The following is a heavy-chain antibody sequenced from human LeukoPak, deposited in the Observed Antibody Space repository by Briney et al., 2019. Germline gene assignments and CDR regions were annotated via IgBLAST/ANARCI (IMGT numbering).Heavy chain of an antibody. Sequence: SGPALVKPTQTLTLTCTFSGFSLSTSGMCVSWIRQPPGEALEWLARIDWDADKYYSTSLKTRLTISKDTSKNQVVLTMTNMGPVDTATYYCAPTYSGRPFDYWGQGTLVTVSS. CDR2: IDWDADK. J-gene: IGHJ4*02. CDR3: APTYSGRPFDY. CDR1: GFSLSTSGMC. V-gene: IGHV2-70*11. D-gene: IGHD2-21*01.